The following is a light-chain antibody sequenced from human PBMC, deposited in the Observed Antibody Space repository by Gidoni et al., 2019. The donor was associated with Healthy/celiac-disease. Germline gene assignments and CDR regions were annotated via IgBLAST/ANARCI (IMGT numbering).Light chain of an antibody. CDR3: SSYTSSSSWV. V-gene: IGLV2-14*01. J-gene: IGLJ3*02. CDR2: DVS. Sequence: QSALTQPASVSGSPGQSITISCTGTSSDVGCYNYVSWHQQHPGNAPKLMIYDVSNRPSGVSNRFSGSKSGNTASLTISGLQAEDEADYYCSSYTSSSSWVFGGGTKLTVL. CDR1: SSDVGCYNY.